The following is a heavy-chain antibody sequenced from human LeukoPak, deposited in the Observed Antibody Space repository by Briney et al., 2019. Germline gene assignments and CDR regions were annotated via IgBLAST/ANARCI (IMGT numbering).Heavy chain of an antibody. CDR1: GFTFSNYW. D-gene: IGHD1/OR15-1a*01. J-gene: IGHJ4*02. CDR3: ARWSTTPDTEAGDY. V-gene: IGHV3-74*01. CDR2: INTDGSTT. Sequence: PGGSLRLSCAASGFTFSNYWIHWVRQAPGKGLVWVSRINTDGSTTTYADSVKGRFSISRDNAKNTVYLQMNNLRAEDTAVYFCARWSTTPDTEAGDYWGQGTLATVSS.